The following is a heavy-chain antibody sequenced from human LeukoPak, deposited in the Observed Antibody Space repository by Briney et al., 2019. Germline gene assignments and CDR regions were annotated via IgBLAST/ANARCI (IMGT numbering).Heavy chain of an antibody. CDR1: GFTFSSYE. CDR2: ITSSGSTI. J-gene: IGHJ4*02. Sequence: GGSLRLSCAASGFTFSSYEMNWVRQAPGKGLEWVSYITSSGSTIYYADSVKGRFTISRDNSENTLYLQMSSLRAEDTAVYYCVRYSSSWYNSWGQGTLVTVSS. CDR3: VRYSSSWYNS. V-gene: IGHV3-48*03. D-gene: IGHD6-13*01.